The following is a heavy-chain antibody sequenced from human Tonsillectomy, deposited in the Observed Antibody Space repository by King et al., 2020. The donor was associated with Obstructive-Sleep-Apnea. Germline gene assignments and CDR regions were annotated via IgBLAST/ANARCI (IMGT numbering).Heavy chain of an antibody. CDR3: ARSYYDFWSGSTQWYFDL. V-gene: IGHV3-7*03. D-gene: IGHD3-3*01. CDR1: GFTFSRYW. J-gene: IGHJ2*01. CDR2: IKQDGSEK. Sequence: VQLVESGGGLVQPGGSLRLSCAASGFTFSRYWMSWVRQAPGKWLEWVANIKQDGSEKYYVDSVKGRFTISRDNAKNSLYLQMNSLRAEDTAVYYCARSYYDFWSGSTQWYFDLWGRGTLVTVSS.